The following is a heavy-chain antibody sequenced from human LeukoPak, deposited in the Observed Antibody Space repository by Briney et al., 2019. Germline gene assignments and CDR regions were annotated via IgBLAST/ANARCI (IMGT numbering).Heavy chain of an antibody. CDR3: AKGYCGGDCYRGGLDYFDY. Sequence: PGGSLRLSCAASGFTFSSYGMHWVRQAPGKGLEWVAVISYDGSNKYYADSVKGRFTISRDNSKNTLYLQTNSLRAEDTAVYYCAKGYCGGDCYRGGLDYFDYWGQGTLVTVSS. J-gene: IGHJ4*02. V-gene: IGHV3-30*18. CDR2: ISYDGSNK. D-gene: IGHD2-21*02. CDR1: GFTFSSYG.